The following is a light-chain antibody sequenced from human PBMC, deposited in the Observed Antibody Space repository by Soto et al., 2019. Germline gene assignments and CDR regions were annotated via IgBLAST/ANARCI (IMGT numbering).Light chain of an antibody. CDR1: QTISSW. J-gene: IGKJ1*01. V-gene: IGKV1-5*03. CDR3: QHYNSYSEA. Sequence: DIQMTQSPSTLAGSVGCRVTITCRASQTISSWLAWYQKKPGKAPKLLIYKASTLKSGVPSRLRGSGYGTELTITISSLKTDDFATYYCQHYNSYSEAFGHGTKVDIK. CDR2: KAS.